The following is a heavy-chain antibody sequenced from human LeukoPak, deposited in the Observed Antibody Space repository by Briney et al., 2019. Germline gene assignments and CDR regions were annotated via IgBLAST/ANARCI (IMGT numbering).Heavy chain of an antibody. J-gene: IGHJ4*02. CDR2: TNSGGTGA. D-gene: IGHD2-8*01. CDR3: AKQSYARSLGE. Sequence: GGSLRLSCATSGFPFSDFSMSWVRQAPGKGLEWISTTNSGGTGAYYAESVKGRFTISRDSSKNTLYLQMSSLRVEDTAVYYCAKQSYARSLGEGGPGTLVSVSS. V-gene: IGHV3-23*01. CDR1: GFPFSDFS.